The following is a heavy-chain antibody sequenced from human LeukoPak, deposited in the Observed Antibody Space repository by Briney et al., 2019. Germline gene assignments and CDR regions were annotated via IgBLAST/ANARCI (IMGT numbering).Heavy chain of an antibody. CDR2: INPNSGDT. J-gene: IGHJ6*04. CDR1: GYTFTGYY. Sequence: ASVKVSCKASGYTFTGYYMHWVRQAPGQGLEWMGWINPNSGDTNYAQKFQGWVTMTRDTSISTAYMELSRLRSDDTAVYYCARDQYYGSGSSAMDVWGKGTTVTVSS. CDR3: ARDQYYGSGSSAMDV. V-gene: IGHV1-2*04. D-gene: IGHD3-10*01.